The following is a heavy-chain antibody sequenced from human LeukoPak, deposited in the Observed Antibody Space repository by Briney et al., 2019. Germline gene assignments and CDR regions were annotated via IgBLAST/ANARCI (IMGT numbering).Heavy chain of an antibody. J-gene: IGHJ4*02. CDR1: GYTFTNYN. CDR3: ARLTSTSWYECFDY. D-gene: IGHD6-13*01. Sequence: ASVKVSCKASGYTFTNYNMHWVRQAPGQGLEWMGTINPSGYRANFAQKFQGRVTMTSDTSTSTVYMELSSLRSEDTAVYYCARLTSTSWYECFDYWGQGTLVTVSS. CDR2: INPSGYRA. V-gene: IGHV1-46*01.